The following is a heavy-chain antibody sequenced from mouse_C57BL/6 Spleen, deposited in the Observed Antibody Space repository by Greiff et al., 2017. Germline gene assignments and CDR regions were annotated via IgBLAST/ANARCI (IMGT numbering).Heavy chain of an antibody. CDR2: INPSDSDT. CDR1: GYTFTSYW. Sequence: QVQLKQPGAELVKPGASVKVSCKASGYTFTSYWMHWVKQRPGQGLEWIGRINPSDSDTNYNQKFKGKATLTVDKSSNTAYMQLSSLTSEDSAVYYCAIGYDYDEAYWGQGTLVTVSA. CDR3: AIGYDYDEAY. D-gene: IGHD2-4*01. V-gene: IGHV1-74*01. J-gene: IGHJ3*01.